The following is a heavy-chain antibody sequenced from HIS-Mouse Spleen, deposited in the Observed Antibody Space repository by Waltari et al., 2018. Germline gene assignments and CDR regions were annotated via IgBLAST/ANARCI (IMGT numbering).Heavy chain of an antibody. Sequence: QLQLQESGPGLVKPSETLSLTCTVSGGSISSSSYYWGWIRQPPGKGLEWIGSIYYSGSTNYNPSLKSRITISVDTSKNQFSLKLSSVTAADTAVYYCARGLVAAGIFDYWGQGTLVTVSS. V-gene: IGHV4-39*07. D-gene: IGHD1-26*01. CDR2: IYYSGST. CDR3: ARGLVAAGIFDY. J-gene: IGHJ4*02. CDR1: GGSISSSSYY.